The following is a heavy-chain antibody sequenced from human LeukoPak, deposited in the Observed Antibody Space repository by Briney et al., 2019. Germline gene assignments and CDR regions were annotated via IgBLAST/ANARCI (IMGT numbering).Heavy chain of an antibody. CDR2: LRDGGRDE. Sequence: GGSLRLSCAASGFSFSSYAMHWVRQAPGKGLEWVAFLRDGGRDEYYGDSVKGRFTISRDNSKNTLYLQMNSLKADDTAVYYCTRGAGTGWRFDSWGQGTLVTVSS. D-gene: IGHD6-19*01. CDR3: TRGAGTGWRFDS. V-gene: IGHV3-30*02. J-gene: IGHJ4*02. CDR1: GFSFSSYA.